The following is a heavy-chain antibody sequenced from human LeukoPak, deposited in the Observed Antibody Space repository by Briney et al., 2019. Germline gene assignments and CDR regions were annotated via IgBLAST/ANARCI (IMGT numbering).Heavy chain of an antibody. Sequence: GGSLRLSCAASGFTFSSYWMSWVRQAPGKGLEWVAVIWYDGSNKYYADSVKGRFTISRDNSKNTLYLQMNSLRAEDTAVYYCAKARIQLWFFLDVWGKGTTVTVSS. V-gene: IGHV3-33*06. CDR1: GFTFSSYW. CDR3: AKARIQLWFFLDV. D-gene: IGHD5-18*01. CDR2: IWYDGSNK. J-gene: IGHJ6*04.